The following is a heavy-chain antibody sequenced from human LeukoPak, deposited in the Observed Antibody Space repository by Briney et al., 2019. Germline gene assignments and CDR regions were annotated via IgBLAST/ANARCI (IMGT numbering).Heavy chain of an antibody. Sequence: SVKVSCKTSGGNFSSYAISWVRQAPGQGLEWMGKIIPLFGTTNYAQNFQGRVTIIADESTSTAYLQLSSLRSEDTAIYYCARDGGGYCYGDCYSGFPNYFFYWGQGTLVTVSS. V-gene: IGHV1-69*13. CDR3: ARDGGGYCYGDCYSGFPNYFFY. D-gene: IGHD2-21*02. CDR2: IIPLFGTT. J-gene: IGHJ4*02. CDR1: GGNFSSYA.